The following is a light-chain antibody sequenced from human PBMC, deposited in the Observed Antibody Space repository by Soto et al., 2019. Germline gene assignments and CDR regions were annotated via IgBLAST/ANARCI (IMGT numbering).Light chain of an antibody. CDR2: DVS. J-gene: IGLJ1*01. Sequence: QSALTQPASVSGSPGQSITISCTGTSSDVGGSNYVSWYQQLPGKAPKLMIYDVSDRPSGVSNRFSGSKSGNTASLTISGLQAEDEAYYYCSSYTSSSLYVFGTGTKVTVL. CDR1: SSDVGGSNY. CDR3: SSYTSSSLYV. V-gene: IGLV2-14*01.